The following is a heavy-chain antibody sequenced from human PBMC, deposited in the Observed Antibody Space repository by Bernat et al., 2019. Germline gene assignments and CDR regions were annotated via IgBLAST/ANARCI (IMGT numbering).Heavy chain of an antibody. V-gene: IGHV3-48*03. CDR2: IDSAARTI. CDR1: NFTFSSSE. J-gene: IGHJ5*02. D-gene: IGHD2-15*01. Sequence: EVQLVESGGGLVQPGGSLRLSCAASNFTFSSSEMNWVRQAPGKGLEWVSSIDSAARTIYYADSVQGRFTISRDNAKNSLYLQMNRLRADDTALYYCARGGCGGDSCYHSKYNWFDRWGQGTLVTVSS. CDR3: ARGGCGGDSCYHSKYNWFDR.